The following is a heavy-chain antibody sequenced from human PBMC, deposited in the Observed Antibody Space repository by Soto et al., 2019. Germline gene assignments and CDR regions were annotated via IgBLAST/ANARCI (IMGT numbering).Heavy chain of an antibody. CDR1: GFTFSSYG. CDR2: ISSDGSNK. Sequence: QVQLVESGGGVVQPGRSLRLSCVASGFTFSSYGMRWVRQAPGKGLEWVAVISSDGSNKYYAESVKGRFTISRDNSKNTLYLQMNSLRAEDTGVYYCAKIAAAAPDWGQGTLVTVSS. J-gene: IGHJ4*02. V-gene: IGHV3-30*18. D-gene: IGHD6-13*01. CDR3: AKIAAAAPD.